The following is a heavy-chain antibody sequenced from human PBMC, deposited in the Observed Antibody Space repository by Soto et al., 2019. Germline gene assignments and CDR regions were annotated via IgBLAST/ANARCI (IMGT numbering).Heavy chain of an antibody. CDR2: ISYDGSNK. J-gene: IGHJ4*02. Sequence: QVQLVESGGGVVQPGRSLRLSCAASGFTFSSYGMHWVRQAPGKGLEWVAVISYDGSNKYYADSVKGRFTISRDNSKNTLYLQMNSLRAEDTAVYYCAKDGDCSSTSCYSHYFDYWGQGTLLTVSS. CDR3: AKDGDCSSTSCYSHYFDY. D-gene: IGHD2-2*01. CDR1: GFTFSSYG. V-gene: IGHV3-30*18.